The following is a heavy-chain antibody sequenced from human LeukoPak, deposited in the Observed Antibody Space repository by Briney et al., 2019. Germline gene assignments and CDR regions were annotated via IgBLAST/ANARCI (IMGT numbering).Heavy chain of an antibody. CDR1: GFTFSSYW. Sequence: GGSLRLSCAASGFTFSSYWMSWVRQAPGKGLEWVANIKEDGSEKYYVDSVKGRCTISRDNAKNSLYLQMNSPRAEDTAVYYCAKHYDFWSGYGSNWFDPWGQGILVTVSS. CDR3: AKHYDFWSGYGSNWFDP. D-gene: IGHD3-3*01. CDR2: IKEDGSEK. J-gene: IGHJ5*02. V-gene: IGHV3-7*01.